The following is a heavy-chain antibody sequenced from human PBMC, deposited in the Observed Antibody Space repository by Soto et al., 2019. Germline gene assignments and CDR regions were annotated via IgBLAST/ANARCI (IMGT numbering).Heavy chain of an antibody. CDR2: IYTSGST. V-gene: IGHV4-4*07. CDR3: ARTGQTYYYYGMDV. Sequence: SETLSLTCTVSGGSISGYYWSWIRQPAGKGLEWIGRIYTSGSTNYNPSLKSRVTMSVDTSKNQFSLKLSSVTAADTAVYYCARTGQTYYYYGMDVWGQGTTVTVSS. CDR1: GGSISGYY. J-gene: IGHJ6*02.